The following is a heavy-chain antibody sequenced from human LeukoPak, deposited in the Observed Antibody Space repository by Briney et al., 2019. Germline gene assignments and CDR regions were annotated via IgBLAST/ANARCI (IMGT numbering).Heavy chain of an antibody. D-gene: IGHD2-2*02. J-gene: IGHJ5*02. Sequence: SETLSLTCAVYGGSFSGYYWSWIRQPPGKGLEWIGEINHSGSTNYNPSLKSRVTISVDTSKNQFSLKLSSVTAADTAVYYCARGFAYLCCSSTSCYTSNWFDPWGQGTLVTVSS. V-gene: IGHV4-34*01. CDR1: GGSFSGYY. CDR3: ARGFAYLCCSSTSCYTSNWFDP. CDR2: INHSGST.